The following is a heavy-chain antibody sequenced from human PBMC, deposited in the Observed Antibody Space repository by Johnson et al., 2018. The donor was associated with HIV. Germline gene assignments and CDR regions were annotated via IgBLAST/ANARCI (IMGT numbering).Heavy chain of an antibody. CDR2: IWYDGSNK. D-gene: IGHD6-13*01. J-gene: IGHJ3*02. Sequence: QVQLVESGGGVVQPGRSLRLSCAASGFTFSSYGMHWVRQAPGKGLEWVAVIWYDGSNKYYADSVKGRFTISRDNSKNPLYLQMNSLRAEDTAVYYCAKVPSPYSSSPDAFDIWGQGTMVTVSS. CDR1: GFTFSSYG. V-gene: IGHV3-33*06. CDR3: AKVPSPYSSSPDAFDI.